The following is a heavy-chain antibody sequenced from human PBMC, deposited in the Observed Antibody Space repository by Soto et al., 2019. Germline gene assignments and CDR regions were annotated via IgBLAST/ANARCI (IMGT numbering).Heavy chain of an antibody. Sequence: PSETLSLTCTVSGGSISSGGYYWSWVRQHPGKGLEWIGYIYYSGSTYYNPSLKSRVTISVDTSKNQFSLKLSSVTAADTAVYYCARGWERARPINWGQGTLVTVSS. CDR2: IYYSGST. CDR1: GGSISSGGYY. V-gene: IGHV4-31*03. CDR3: ARGWERARPIN. J-gene: IGHJ4*02. D-gene: IGHD6-6*01.